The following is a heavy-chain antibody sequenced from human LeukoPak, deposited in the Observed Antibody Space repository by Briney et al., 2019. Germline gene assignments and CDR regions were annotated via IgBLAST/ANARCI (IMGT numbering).Heavy chain of an antibody. J-gene: IGHJ4*02. Sequence: PSETLSLTCTVSGGSISSYYWSWIRQSPGKGLEWIGYIYHSGSTYYNPSLKSRVTISVDRSKNQFSLKLSSVTAADTAVYYCARESYYYDSSGYYYAYFDYWGQGTLVTVSS. CDR1: GGSISSYY. CDR3: ARESYYYDSSGYYYAYFDY. D-gene: IGHD3-22*01. V-gene: IGHV4-59*12. CDR2: IYHSGST.